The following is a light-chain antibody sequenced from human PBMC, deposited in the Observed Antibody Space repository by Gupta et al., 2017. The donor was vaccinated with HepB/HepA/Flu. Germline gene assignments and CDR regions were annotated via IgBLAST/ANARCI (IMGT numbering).Light chain of an antibody. CDR3: QQRSNGHNLPPT. CDR1: QSVSSY. CDR2: DAS. Sequence: EIVLTQSPATLSLSPGERDTLSCRASQSVSSYLAWYQQKPGQAPRLLIFDASARATGSPARFSGSGSGRDCTLTISSLDPEESAIYYCQQRSNGHNLPPTFGQGTKVEIK. V-gene: IGKV3-11*02. J-gene: IGKJ1*01.